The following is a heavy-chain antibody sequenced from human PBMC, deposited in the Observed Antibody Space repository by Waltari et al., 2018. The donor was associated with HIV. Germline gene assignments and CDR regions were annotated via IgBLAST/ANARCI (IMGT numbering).Heavy chain of an antibody. D-gene: IGHD1-1*01. Sequence: EVQLVQSGAEVKKPGESLRISCKGSGYSFTSYWISWVRQMPGKGLEWMGRIDPSDSYTNYSPSFQGHVTISADKSISTAYLQWSSLKASDTAMYYCAIWGSPPLVLGSTGGGFDYWGQGTLVTVSS. CDR1: GYSFTSYW. J-gene: IGHJ4*02. CDR2: IDPSDSYT. CDR3: AIWGSPPLVLGSTGGGFDY. V-gene: IGHV5-10-1*01.